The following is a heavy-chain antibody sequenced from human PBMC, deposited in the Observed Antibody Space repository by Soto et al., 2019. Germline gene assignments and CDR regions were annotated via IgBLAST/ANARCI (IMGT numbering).Heavy chain of an antibody. CDR2: IIPIFGTA. J-gene: IGHJ4*02. D-gene: IGHD2-15*01. V-gene: IGHV1-69*13. CDR1: GGTSNNYA. CDR3: TRDHCSGGSCSRGDDY. Sequence: SVNVSCKASGGTSNNYAISWVRQAPGQGLEWMGGIIPIFGTANFAQKFQGRVTFTADESTSTDYMELSSLRSEDTAMYYCTRDHCSGGSCSRGDDYWGQGTLVTVSS.